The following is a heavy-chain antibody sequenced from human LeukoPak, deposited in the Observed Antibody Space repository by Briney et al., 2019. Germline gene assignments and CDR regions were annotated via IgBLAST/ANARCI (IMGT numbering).Heavy chain of an antibody. V-gene: IGHV4-34*01. D-gene: IGHD6-13*01. J-gene: IGHJ4*02. Sequence: SETLSLTCAVYGGSFSGYYWSWIRQPPEKGLEWIGEINHSGSTNYNPSLKSRVTISVDTSKNQFSLKLSSVTAADTAVYYCATYSSSLYYFDYWGQGTLVTVSS. CDR2: INHSGST. CDR1: GGSFSGYY. CDR3: ATYSSSLYYFDY.